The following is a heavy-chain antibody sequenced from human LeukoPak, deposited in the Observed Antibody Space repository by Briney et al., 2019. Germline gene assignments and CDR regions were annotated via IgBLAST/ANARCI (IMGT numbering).Heavy chain of an antibody. CDR2: INHSGST. CDR1: GGSFSGYC. Sequence: PSETLSLTCAVYGGSFSGYCWSWIRQPPGKGLEWIGEINHSGSTNYNPSLKSRVTISVDTSKNQFSLKLSSVTAADTAVYYCAIKADPSYYYYYYMDVWGKGTTVTVSS. J-gene: IGHJ6*03. D-gene: IGHD6-25*01. CDR3: AIKADPSYYYYYYMDV. V-gene: IGHV4-34*01.